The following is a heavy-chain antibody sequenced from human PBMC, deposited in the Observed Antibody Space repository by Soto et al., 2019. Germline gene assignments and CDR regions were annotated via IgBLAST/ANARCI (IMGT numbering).Heavy chain of an antibody. J-gene: IGHJ1*01. Sequence: SETLSLTCTVSGDSISSYYWSWIRQPAGKGLEWIGRIYSSGSTNYNPSLKSRVTMSVDTSKNQFSLKLSSVTAADTAVYFCARDYPPCSRTSCYFQDWGQGTMVTVSS. D-gene: IGHD2-2*01. CDR3: ARDYPPCSRTSCYFQD. CDR1: GDSISSYY. V-gene: IGHV4-4*07. CDR2: IYSSGST.